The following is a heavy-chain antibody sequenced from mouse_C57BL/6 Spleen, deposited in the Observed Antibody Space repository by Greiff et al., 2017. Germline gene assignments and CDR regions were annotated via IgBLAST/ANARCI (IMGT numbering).Heavy chain of an antibody. V-gene: IGHV14-1*01. CDR3: TTRWVTTVAY. J-gene: IGHJ3*01. Sequence: EVKLMESGAELVRPGASVKLSCTASGFNIKDYYMHWVKQRPEQGLEWIGRIDPEDGDTEYAPKVQGKATMTADTSSNTAYLQLSSLTAEDTAVYYCTTRWVTTVAYWGQGTLVTVSA. CDR2: IDPEDGDT. CDR1: GFNIKDYY. D-gene: IGHD2-2*01.